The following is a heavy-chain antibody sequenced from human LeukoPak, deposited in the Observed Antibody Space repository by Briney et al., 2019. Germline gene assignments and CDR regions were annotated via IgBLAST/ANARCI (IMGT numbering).Heavy chain of an antibody. J-gene: IGHJ6*02. Sequence: SETLSLTCTVSGGSISSSSYYWGWIRQPPGKGLEWNGSIYYSGSTYYNPSLKSRVTISVDTSKNQFSLKLSSVTAADTAVYYCARGPYSSGWSNYYYGMDVWGQGTTVTVSS. CDR1: GGSISSSSYY. D-gene: IGHD6-19*01. CDR2: IYYSGST. CDR3: ARGPYSSGWSNYYYGMDV. V-gene: IGHV4-39*01.